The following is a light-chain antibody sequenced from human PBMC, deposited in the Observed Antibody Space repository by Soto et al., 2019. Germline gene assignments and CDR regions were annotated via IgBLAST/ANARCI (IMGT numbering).Light chain of an antibody. Sequence: EIVLTQSPGTLSLSPGERATLSCRASQSVTNNYLAWYQQKPGQAPRLLIDGASSRATGVPDRFSGTGSGTDFTLTISSLEPEDFAVFYCQQYGNSPITFGQGTKVDIK. CDR2: GAS. J-gene: IGKJ1*01. V-gene: IGKV3-20*01. CDR3: QQYGNSPIT. CDR1: QSVTNNY.